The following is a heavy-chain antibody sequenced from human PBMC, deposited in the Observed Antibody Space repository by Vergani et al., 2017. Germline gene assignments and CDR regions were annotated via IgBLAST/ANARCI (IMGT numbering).Heavy chain of an antibody. D-gene: IGHD3-22*01. J-gene: IGHJ4*02. V-gene: IGHV1-69-2*01. CDR2: VDTEDGET. CDR1: GYTFTDYY. Sequence: VQLVQSGAEVNKPGATVKISRKVSGYTFTDYYIHWVPQAPGKGLGWMGLVDTEDGETIYAEKFQGRVTITADTSTDTSYMELSSLRPEAPAVYSCASGYDSRGYCYASLDYWGQGTLVTVSS. CDR3: ASGYDSRGYCYASLDY.